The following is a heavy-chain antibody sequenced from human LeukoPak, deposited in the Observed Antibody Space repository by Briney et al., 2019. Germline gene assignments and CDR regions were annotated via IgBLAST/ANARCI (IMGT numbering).Heavy chain of an antibody. D-gene: IGHD1-26*01. CDR3: VVPQWELLN. CDR2: ICVSGGNT. Sequence: PGESLRLSCAASGFIFSSYSMSWVRQAPGKGLEWVSAICVSGGNTYYADSVKGRFTISRDNSKNTLYLQMNSLRAEDTAVYYCVVPQWELLNWGQGTLVTVSS. CDR1: GFIFSSYS. V-gene: IGHV3-23*01. J-gene: IGHJ4*02.